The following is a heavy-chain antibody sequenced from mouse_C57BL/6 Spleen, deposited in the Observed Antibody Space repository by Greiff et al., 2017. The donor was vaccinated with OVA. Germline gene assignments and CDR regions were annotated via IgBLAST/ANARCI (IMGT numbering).Heavy chain of an antibody. CDR1: GYTFTSYW. J-gene: IGHJ2*01. V-gene: IGHV1-69*01. Sequence: QVQLKQPGAELVMPGASVKLSCKASGYTFTSYWMHWVKQRPGQGLEWIGEIDPSDSYTNYNQKFKGKSTLTVDKSSSTAYMQLSSLTSEDSAVYYCASSTRRYYFDYWGQGTTLTVSS. CDR2: IDPSDSYT. CDR3: ASSTRRYYFDY.